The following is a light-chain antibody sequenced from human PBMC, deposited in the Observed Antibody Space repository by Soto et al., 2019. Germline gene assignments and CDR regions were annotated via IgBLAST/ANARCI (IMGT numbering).Light chain of an antibody. J-gene: IGKJ1*01. CDR1: QSVGSY. CDR2: DAS. CDR3: QQRSTWPWT. Sequence: EIVLTQSPATLSLSPGERATLSCRASQSVGSYLAWYQQKPGQAPRLLIYDASNRATGIPARFSGSGSGTGFPLTLRRLGPEDFAVYYCQQRSTWPWTFGQGAKVEI. V-gene: IGKV3-11*01.